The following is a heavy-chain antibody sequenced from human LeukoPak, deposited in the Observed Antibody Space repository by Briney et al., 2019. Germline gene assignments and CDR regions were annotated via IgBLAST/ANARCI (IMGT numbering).Heavy chain of an antibody. CDR3: AKGARPDY. CDR1: GFTLSIYA. CDR2: ITGSGGIS. V-gene: IGHV3-23*01. J-gene: IGHJ4*02. D-gene: IGHD6-6*01. Sequence: PGGSLRLSCAASGFTLSIYAMTWVRQARGKGLEGVAVITGSGGISHYAASVKGRFTITRDNSKNTLDLQMNSLRAEDTAVYYGAKGARPDYWGQGTLVTVSS.